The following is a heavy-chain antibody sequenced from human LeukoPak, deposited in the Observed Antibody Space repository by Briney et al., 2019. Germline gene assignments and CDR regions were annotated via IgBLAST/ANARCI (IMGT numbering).Heavy chain of an antibody. CDR2: IIAYNGNT. CDR3: ARDREASLYYDFWSGYPPSGMDV. CDR1: GGTLSSDA. V-gene: IGHV1-18*01. D-gene: IGHD3-3*01. J-gene: IGHJ6*02. Sequence: PMASVKVSCKPSGGTLSSDATSWGRHAPGQGREWMGWIIAYNGNTNYAQKLQGRVTMTTDTSTSTAYMELRSLSSDGTAVYYCARDREASLYYDFWSGYPPSGMDVWGQGTTVTVSS.